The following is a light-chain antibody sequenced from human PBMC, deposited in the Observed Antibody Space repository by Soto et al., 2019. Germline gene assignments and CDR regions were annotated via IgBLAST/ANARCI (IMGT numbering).Light chain of an antibody. V-gene: IGLV2-14*01. Sequence: QSVLTQPASVSGSPGQSITISCTGTSSDVGGYNYVSWYQHHPGKAPKLMIYEVSNRPSGVSDRFSGSRSGNTASLTISGLQAEDESDYYCAAWDDSLSAYVVFGGGTKLTVL. J-gene: IGLJ2*01. CDR1: SSDVGGYNY. CDR2: EVS. CDR3: AAWDDSLSAYVV.